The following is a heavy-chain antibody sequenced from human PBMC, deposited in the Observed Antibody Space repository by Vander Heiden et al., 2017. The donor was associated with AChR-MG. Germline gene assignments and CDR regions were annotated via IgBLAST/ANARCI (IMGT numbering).Heavy chain of an antibody. CDR2: FDLEDGKP. Sequence: QVPLVQSGAAVKKPGASMQVSCKVFGAYHTDLTLHRARQAPGKGLEWMGGFDLEDGKPIFAEKVRGRVTLTQDTSSDTTYMEVRSLKFEDTAVYYCASAREADPDFDYWGQGTLVTVSS. V-gene: IGHV1-24*01. CDR1: GAYHTDLT. D-gene: IGHD1-26*01. J-gene: IGHJ4*02. CDR3: ASAREADPDFDY.